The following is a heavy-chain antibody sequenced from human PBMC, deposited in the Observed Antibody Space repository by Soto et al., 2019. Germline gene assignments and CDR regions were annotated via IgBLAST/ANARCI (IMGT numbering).Heavy chain of an antibody. CDR3: ARRTGTAPRFDY. V-gene: IGHV3-30-3*01. Sequence: QVQLVESGGGVVQPGRSLRLSCSASGFTFSDFEMYWVRQAPGKGLDWVSFISYDGSNQYYAGSVKGRFTVSRDNSKNTLFLLMNSLRPEDTAVYFCARRTGTAPRFDYWGQGTLVTLSS. CDR2: ISYDGSNQ. J-gene: IGHJ4*02. CDR1: GFTFSDFE. D-gene: IGHD1-7*01.